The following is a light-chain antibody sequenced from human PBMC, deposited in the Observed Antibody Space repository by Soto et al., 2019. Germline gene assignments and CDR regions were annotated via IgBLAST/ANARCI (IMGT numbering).Light chain of an antibody. V-gene: IGLV1-40*01. CDR1: SSNIGAGYD. J-gene: IGLJ1*01. Sequence: QSVLTQPPSVSGAPGQRVTISCTGSSSNIGAGYDVHWYQQLPGTAPKLLIYDNSNRPSGVPDRFSGSKSGTSASLAITGLQAEDEAEYYCQSYDSSLTGYIYGSAPKVT. CDR3: QSYDSSLTGYI. CDR2: DNS.